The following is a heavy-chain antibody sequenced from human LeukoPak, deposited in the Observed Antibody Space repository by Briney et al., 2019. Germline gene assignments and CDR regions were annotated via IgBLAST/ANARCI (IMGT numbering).Heavy chain of an antibody. CDR3: AREGEDIVVVPAAAEVHYFDY. V-gene: IGHV1-69*04. CDR2: IIPILGIA. CDR1: GGTFSSYA. D-gene: IGHD2-2*01. J-gene: IGHJ4*02. Sequence: ASVKVSCKASGGTFSSYAISWVRQAPGQGLEWMGRIIPILGIANYAQKFQGRVTITADKSTSTAYMELSSLRSEDTAVYYCAREGEDIVVVPAAAEVHYFDYWGQGTLVTVSS.